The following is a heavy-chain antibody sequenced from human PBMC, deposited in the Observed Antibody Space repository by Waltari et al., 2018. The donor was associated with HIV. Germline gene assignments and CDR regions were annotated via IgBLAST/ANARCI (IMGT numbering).Heavy chain of an antibody. Sequence: QVQLVESGGGVVQPGRSLRLSCAASGFTFRNYGSPWVRQAPGKGLEWVAVISFDGSNQYYADSVRGRFTISRDNSKKKVFLQMNSLRLDDSALYYCATGQQVWETWSQLDYWGQGTLVIVSS. CDR2: ISFDGSNQ. V-gene: IGHV3-30*03. D-gene: IGHD1-1*01. CDR3: ATGQQVWETWSQLDY. J-gene: IGHJ4*02. CDR1: GFTFRNYG.